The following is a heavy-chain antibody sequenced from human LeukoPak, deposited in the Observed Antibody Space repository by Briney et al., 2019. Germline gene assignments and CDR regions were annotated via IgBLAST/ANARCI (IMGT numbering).Heavy chain of an antibody. Sequence: ESGPTLVNPTQTLTLTCTFSGFSLSTSGLCVSWIRQPPGKALEWLALIDWDDDKYYSTSLKTRLTISKDTSKNQVVLTMTNMDPVDTATYYCARIRRAYGDYDYWGQGTLVTVSS. CDR2: IDWDDDK. CDR1: GFSLSTSGLC. D-gene: IGHD4-17*01. V-gene: IGHV2-70*01. J-gene: IGHJ4*02. CDR3: ARIRRAYGDYDY.